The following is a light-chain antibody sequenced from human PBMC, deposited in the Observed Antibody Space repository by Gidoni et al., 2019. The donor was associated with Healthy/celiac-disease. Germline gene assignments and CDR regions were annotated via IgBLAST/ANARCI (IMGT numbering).Light chain of an antibody. CDR2: LGS. V-gene: IGKV2-28*01. CDR1: QSLLHSNGYNC. CDR3: MQALKTRT. Sequence: DIVMTQSPLSLPVTPGEPASISCRSSQSLLHSNGYNCLDWYLQKPGQSPQLLIYLGSNRASGVPDRFSGSGSGTDFTLKISRVEAEDVGVYYCMQALKTRTFGQGTKVEIK. J-gene: IGKJ1*01.